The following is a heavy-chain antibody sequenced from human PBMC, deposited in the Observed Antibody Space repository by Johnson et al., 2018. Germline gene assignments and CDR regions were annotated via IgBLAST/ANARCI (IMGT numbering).Heavy chain of an antibody. CDR1: GFTFSSYG. D-gene: IGHD6-19*01. CDR3: SRDIIAMAGYGLDV. Sequence: VQLLESGGGVVQPGRSLRLACTASGFTFSSYGIHWVRQDPGKGLEGVAVIWYDGSREYYTDSVEGRFTISRDNSKDTLYLQMKSLRVEDTAMYFWSRDIIAMAGYGLDVWGQGTTVTVSS. V-gene: IGHV3-33*01. CDR2: IWYDGSRE. J-gene: IGHJ6*02.